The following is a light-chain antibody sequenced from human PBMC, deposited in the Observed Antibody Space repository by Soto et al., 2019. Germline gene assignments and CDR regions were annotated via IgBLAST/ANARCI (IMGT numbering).Light chain of an antibody. Sequence: DIVITQSPLSLTVTPLDPSSISCRSSQALLRSNGYNYFNWYLQRPGQSPHLLIYGGSNVAPGVPDRFSGSGSGTDFTLRISRVEADDVGVYYCMQTVQTPITFGQGTRLEI. V-gene: IGKV2-28*01. J-gene: IGKJ5*01. CDR1: QALLRSNGYNY. CDR3: MQTVQTPIT. CDR2: GGS.